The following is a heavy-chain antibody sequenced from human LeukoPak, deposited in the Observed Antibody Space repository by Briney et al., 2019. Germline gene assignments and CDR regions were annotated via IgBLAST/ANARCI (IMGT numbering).Heavy chain of an antibody. CDR3: ARFPEATYGDYYYGMDV. Sequence: ASVKVSCKASGYTFTGYYMHWVRQAPGQGLEWMGWINPNSGGTNYAQKFQGRVTMTRDTSISTACMELSRLRSDDTAVYYCARFPEATYGDYYYGMDVWGQGTTVTVSS. CDR2: INPNSGGT. V-gene: IGHV1-2*02. J-gene: IGHJ6*02. D-gene: IGHD4-17*01. CDR1: GYTFTGYY.